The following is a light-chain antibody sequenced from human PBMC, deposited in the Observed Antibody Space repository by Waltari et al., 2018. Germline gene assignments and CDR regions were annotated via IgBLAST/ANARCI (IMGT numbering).Light chain of an antibody. CDR3: QQSYHSLT. Sequence: DIQMTQSPSFLSASVGDRVTITCRASQNIDNYLNWYQQTPGKAPKALIFNIFEVETGVPSRFRGSGSGTDFTLTIDNVQPEDFATYYCQQSYHSLTFGGGTKVDI. J-gene: IGKJ4*01. CDR1: QNIDNY. CDR2: NIF. V-gene: IGKV1-39*01.